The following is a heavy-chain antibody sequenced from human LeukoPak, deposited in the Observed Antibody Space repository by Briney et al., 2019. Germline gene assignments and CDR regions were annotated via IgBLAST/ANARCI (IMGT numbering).Heavy chain of an antibody. V-gene: IGHV4-39*07. Sequence: PSETRSLTCTVSSGSISRYAYFWGWIRQPPGEAWEWIGTIYYSGSTYYNPSLESRGTISLDTSKNRFSLRLSPVTAADTAVYYCAKTHLYNSSGYYFTFDSWSQGTLVTVSS. CDR1: SGSISRYAYF. D-gene: IGHD3-22*01. J-gene: IGHJ4*02. CDR2: IYYSGST. CDR3: AKTHLYNSSGYYFTFDS.